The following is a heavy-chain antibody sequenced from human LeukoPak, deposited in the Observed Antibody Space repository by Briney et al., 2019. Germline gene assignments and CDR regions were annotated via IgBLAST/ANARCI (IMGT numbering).Heavy chain of an antibody. CDR1: GFTFSSYA. CDR3: AKDQGSRIATAGAFDY. CDR2: ISYDGRNK. D-gene: IGHD6-13*01. J-gene: IGHJ4*02. Sequence: GGSLRLSCAASGFTFSSYAIHWVRQVPGKGLEWVAVISYDGRNKHYVDSVKGRFIISRDNSKNTLYLQMNSLRAEDTAVYYCAKDQGSRIATAGAFDYWGQGTLVTVSS. V-gene: IGHV3-30*18.